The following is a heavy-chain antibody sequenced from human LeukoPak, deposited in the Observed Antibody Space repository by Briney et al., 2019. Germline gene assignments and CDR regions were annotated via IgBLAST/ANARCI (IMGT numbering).Heavy chain of an antibody. CDR2: INPSGGST. CDR1: GYTFTSYH. Sequence: VASVKVSCKASGYTFTSYHMYWVRQAPGQGLEWMGIINPSGGSTSYAQKFQGRVTMTRDMSTSTVYMELSSLRAGDTAVYYCAKSFRSTSLDYWGQGTLVTVSS. J-gene: IGHJ4*02. CDR3: AKSFRSTSLDY. D-gene: IGHD2-2*01. V-gene: IGHV1-46*01.